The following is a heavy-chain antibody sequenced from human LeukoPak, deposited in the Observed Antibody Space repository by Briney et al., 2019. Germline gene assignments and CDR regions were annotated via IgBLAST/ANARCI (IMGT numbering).Heavy chain of an antibody. CDR3: AKDGAITIFGVVNYYMDV. D-gene: IGHD3-3*01. J-gene: IGHJ6*03. CDR1: GFTFDDYA. CDR2: ISWDGGST. V-gene: IGHV3-43D*03. Sequence: GGSLRLSCAASGFTFDDYAMHWVRQAPGKGLEWVSLISWDGGSTYYADSVKGRFTISRDNSKNSLYLQMNSLRAEDTALYYCAKDGAITIFGVVNYYMDVWGKGTTVTVSS.